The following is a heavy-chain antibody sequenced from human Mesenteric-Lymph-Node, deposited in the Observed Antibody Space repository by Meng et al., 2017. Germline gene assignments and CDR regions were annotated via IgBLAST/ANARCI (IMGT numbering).Heavy chain of an antibody. CDR1: GFTFSDSY. Sequence: GGSLRLSCAASGFTFSDSYMSWIRQAPGKGLEWISSIMSTGYTISYADSVKGRFIISRDNSKKSLYLQMNSLRAEDTAVYYCARDRDYISSYFFDYWGQGIRVTVSS. D-gene: IGHD4-11*01. J-gene: IGHJ4*02. CDR3: ARDRDYISSYFFDY. V-gene: IGHV3-11*01. CDR2: IMSTGYTI.